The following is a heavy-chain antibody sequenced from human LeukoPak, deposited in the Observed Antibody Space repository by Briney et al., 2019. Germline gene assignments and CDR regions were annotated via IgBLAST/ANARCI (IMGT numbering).Heavy chain of an antibody. Sequence: GGSLRLSCAASGFTFNNYAMTWVRQAPGKGLEWVSGISGSGTSTYYADSVKGRFTISRDNSKNTVYLQMNSLRAEDTAVYYCAKDRSGASSGTTIVYWGQGTQVTVSS. CDR3: AKDRSGASSGTTIVY. J-gene: IGHJ4*02. D-gene: IGHD2-15*01. CDR1: GFTFNNYA. CDR2: ISGSGTST. V-gene: IGHV3-23*01.